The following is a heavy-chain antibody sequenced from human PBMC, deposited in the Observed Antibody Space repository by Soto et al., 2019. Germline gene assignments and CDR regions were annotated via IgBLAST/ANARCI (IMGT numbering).Heavy chain of an antibody. V-gene: IGHV3-9*01. CDR3: AKSQSSGWYGDAFDI. Sequence: EVQLVESGGGLVQPGRSLRLSCAASGFTFDDYAMHWVRQAPGKGLEWGSGISWNSGSIGYADSVKGRFTISRDNAKNSLYLQMNSLRAEDTALYYCAKSQSSGWYGDAFDIWGQGTMVTVSS. J-gene: IGHJ3*02. CDR2: ISWNSGSI. D-gene: IGHD6-19*01. CDR1: GFTFDDYA.